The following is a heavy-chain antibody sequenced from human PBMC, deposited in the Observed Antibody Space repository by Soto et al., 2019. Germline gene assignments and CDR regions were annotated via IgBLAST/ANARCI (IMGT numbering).Heavy chain of an antibody. CDR3: ARARGDYLWGSYRPLDY. Sequence: SVKVSCKASGGTFSSYTISWVRQAPGQGLEWMGRIIPILGIANYAQKFQGRVTITADKSTSTAYMELSSLRSEDTAVYYCARARGDYLWGSYRPLDYWGQGTLVTVSS. D-gene: IGHD3-16*02. V-gene: IGHV1-69*02. CDR1: GGTFSSYT. CDR2: IIPILGIA. J-gene: IGHJ4*02.